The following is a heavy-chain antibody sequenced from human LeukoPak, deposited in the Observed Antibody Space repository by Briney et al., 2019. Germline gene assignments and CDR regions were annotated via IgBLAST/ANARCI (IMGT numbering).Heavy chain of an antibody. CDR2: IYHSGST. D-gene: IGHD2-15*01. Sequence: SETLSLTCTVSGYSISSGYYWGWIGQPPGKGLEWIGSIYHSGSTNYNPSLKSRVTISVDTSKNQFSLKLSSVTAADTAVYYCARSVEGYCRGGSCYSYSYYMDVWGKGTTVTVSS. V-gene: IGHV4-38-2*02. CDR1: GYSISSGYY. J-gene: IGHJ6*03. CDR3: ARSVEGYCRGGSCYSYSYYMDV.